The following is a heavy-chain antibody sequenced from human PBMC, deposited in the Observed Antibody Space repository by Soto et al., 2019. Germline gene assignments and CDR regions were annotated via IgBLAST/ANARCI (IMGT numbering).Heavy chain of an antibody. CDR1: GCSISSSSYY. J-gene: IGHJ4*02. V-gene: IGHV4-39*01. Sequence: GCSISSSSYYWGWIRQPPGKGLEWIGSIYYSGSTYYNPSLKSRVTISVDTSKNQFSLKLSSVTAADTAVYYCARGYCSGGSCYRYWGQGSQVTVSS. CDR3: ARGYCSGGSCYRY. D-gene: IGHD2-15*01. CDR2: IYYSGST.